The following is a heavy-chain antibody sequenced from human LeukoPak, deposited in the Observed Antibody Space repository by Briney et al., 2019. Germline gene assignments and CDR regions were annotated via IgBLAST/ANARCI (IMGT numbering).Heavy chain of an antibody. Sequence: ASVKVSCKASGYTCTSYGISWVRQAPGQGLEWMGWISAYNGNTNYAQKLQGRVTMTTDTSTSTAYMELRSLRSDDTAVYYCARDHQAVATGDFDYWGQGTLVTVSS. V-gene: IGHV1-18*01. J-gene: IGHJ4*02. CDR1: GYTCTSYG. CDR3: ARDHQAVATGDFDY. D-gene: IGHD5-12*01. CDR2: ISAYNGNT.